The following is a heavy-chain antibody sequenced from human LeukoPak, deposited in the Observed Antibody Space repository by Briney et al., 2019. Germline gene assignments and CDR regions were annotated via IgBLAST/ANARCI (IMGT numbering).Heavy chain of an antibody. D-gene: IGHD4-23*01. CDR3: AREDYGGNSGLY. V-gene: IGHV3-30*14. Sequence: GGSLRLSCAASGFTFSSYAMHWVRQAPGKGLEWVAVISYDGSNKYYADSVKGRFTISRDNSKNTLYLQMNSLRAEDTAVYYCAREDYGGNSGLYWGQGTLVTVSS. CDR2: ISYDGSNK. J-gene: IGHJ4*02. CDR1: GFTFSSYA.